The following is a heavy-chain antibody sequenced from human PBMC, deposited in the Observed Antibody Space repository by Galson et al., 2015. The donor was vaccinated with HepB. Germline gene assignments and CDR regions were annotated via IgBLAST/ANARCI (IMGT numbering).Heavy chain of an antibody. CDR1: GFNVSRNY. CDR3: ARDTQVYYMDV. CDR2: IYSGGNT. D-gene: IGHD2-15*01. V-gene: IGHV3-53*01. Sequence: SLRLSCAASGFNVSRNYMSWVRQAPGKGLEWVSVIYSGGNTYYADSVKGRFTVSRDNSKNTLYLQMNSLRAEDTAVYYCARDTQVYYMDVWGKGTTVTVSS. J-gene: IGHJ6*03.